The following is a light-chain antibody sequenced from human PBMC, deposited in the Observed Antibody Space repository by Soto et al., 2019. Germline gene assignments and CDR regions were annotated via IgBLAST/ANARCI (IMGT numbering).Light chain of an antibody. CDR3: QRYNSVPPVT. V-gene: IGKV1-27*01. CDR1: QGITNY. CDR2: AAS. Sequence: DIPMTQSPSSLSASVGDRVTITCRASQGITNYLAWYQQQPGKVPKLLVYAASTLQSGVPSRFSGSGSGTDLTLTISSLQPEDVATYYCQRYNSVPPVTFGPGTKVNL. J-gene: IGKJ3*01.